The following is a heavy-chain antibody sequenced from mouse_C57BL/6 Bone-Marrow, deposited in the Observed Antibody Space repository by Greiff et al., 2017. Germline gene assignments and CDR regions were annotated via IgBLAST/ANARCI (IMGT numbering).Heavy chain of an antibody. Sequence: QVQLKESGPGLVQPSQSLSITCTVSGFSLTSYGVHWVRQSPGKGLEWLGVIWSGGSTDYNAAFISRLSISKDNSKSQVFFKMNSLQADDTAIYYCAREGAYYGSSSFAYWGQGTLVTVSA. CDR2: IWSGGST. D-gene: IGHD1-1*01. CDR3: AREGAYYGSSSFAY. CDR1: GFSLTSYG. V-gene: IGHV2-2*01. J-gene: IGHJ3*01.